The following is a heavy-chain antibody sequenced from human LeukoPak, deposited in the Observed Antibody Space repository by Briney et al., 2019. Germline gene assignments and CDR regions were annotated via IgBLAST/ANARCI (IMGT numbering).Heavy chain of an antibody. CDR1: GYTFTSYA. Sequence: ASVKVSCKASGYTFTSYAMHWMRQAPGQRLEWMGWINAGNGNTKYSQKFQGRVTITRDTSASTAYMELSSLRSEDTAVYYCARGRYCSSTSCYEEGWFDPWGQGTLVTVS. CDR2: INAGNGNT. D-gene: IGHD2-2*01. V-gene: IGHV1-3*01. J-gene: IGHJ5*02. CDR3: ARGRYCSSTSCYEEGWFDP.